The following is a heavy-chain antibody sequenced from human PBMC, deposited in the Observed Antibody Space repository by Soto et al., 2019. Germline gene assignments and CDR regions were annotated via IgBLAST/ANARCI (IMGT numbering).Heavy chain of an antibody. CDR2: IYYSGST. J-gene: IGHJ6*02. CDR1: GGSISSSSYY. V-gene: IGHV4-39*01. CDR3: ARRYGDYYYYGMDV. D-gene: IGHD4-17*01. Sequence: SETLSLTCTVSGGSISSSSYYWGWIRQPPGKGLEWIGSIYYSGSTYYNPSLKSRVTISVDTSKNQFSLKLSSVTAADTAVYYCARRYGDYYYYGMDVWGQGTTVTVSS.